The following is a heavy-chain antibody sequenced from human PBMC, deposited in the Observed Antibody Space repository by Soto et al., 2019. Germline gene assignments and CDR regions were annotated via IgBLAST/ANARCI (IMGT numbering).Heavy chain of an antibody. J-gene: IGHJ4*02. D-gene: IGHD2-2*01. CDR1: GFTFSTYW. CDR2: IKEDASEE. V-gene: IGHV3-7*01. Sequence: EVPLVQSGGDLVQPGGSLRLSCVASGFTFSTYWMTWVRQAPGMGLEWVAGIKEDASEELYVDSVKGRFSVSRDNAKNSLYLQLNSLSAEDTAVYYCATAISSPFSNFDYWGQGSLVTVSS. CDR3: ATAISSPFSNFDY.